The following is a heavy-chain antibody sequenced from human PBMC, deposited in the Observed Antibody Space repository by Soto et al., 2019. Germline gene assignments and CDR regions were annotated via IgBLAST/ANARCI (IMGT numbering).Heavy chain of an antibody. CDR3: ASHDSSGDYYYYGMDV. CDR2: IYPGDSDT. D-gene: IGHD3-22*01. J-gene: IGHJ6*02. CDR1: GYSFTSYW. Sequence: GESLKISCKGSGYSFTSYWIGWVRQMPGKGLEWMGIIYPGDSDTRYSPSFQGQVIISADTSASTAYMELSSLRSEDTAVYYCASHDSSGDYYYYGMDVWGQGTTVTVSS. V-gene: IGHV5-51*01.